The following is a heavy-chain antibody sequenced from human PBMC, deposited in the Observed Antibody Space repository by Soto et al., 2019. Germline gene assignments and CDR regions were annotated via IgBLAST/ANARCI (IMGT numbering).Heavy chain of an antibody. Sequence: EVPLLESGGGLVQPGGSLRLSCAASGFTFSSYDMSWVRQAPGKGLEWVSAISGSGGSTYYADSVKGRFTISRDNSKNTLYLQMNSLRAEDTAVYYCAKIPHSSIWYLDAFDIWGQGTMVTVSS. CDR1: GFTFSSYD. CDR3: AKIPHSSIWYLDAFDI. J-gene: IGHJ3*02. V-gene: IGHV3-23*01. D-gene: IGHD6-13*01. CDR2: ISGSGGST.